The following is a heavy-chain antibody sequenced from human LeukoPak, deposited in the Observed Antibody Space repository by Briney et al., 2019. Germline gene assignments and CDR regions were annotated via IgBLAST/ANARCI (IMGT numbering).Heavy chain of an antibody. Sequence: GGSLRLSCAASGVTFSSYAMSWVRKAPGKGLEWVSAISGSGGSTYYADSVKGRFTISRDNSKNTLYLQMNSLRAEDTAVYYCAKDLGDIVVVVAVDYWGQGTLVTVSS. CDR3: AKDLGDIVVVVAVDY. D-gene: IGHD2-15*01. CDR1: GVTFSSYA. CDR2: ISGSGGST. J-gene: IGHJ4*02. V-gene: IGHV3-23*01.